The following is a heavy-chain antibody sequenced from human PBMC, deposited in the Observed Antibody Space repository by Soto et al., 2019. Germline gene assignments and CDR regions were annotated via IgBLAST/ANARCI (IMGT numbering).Heavy chain of an antibody. CDR1: VGSISGSY. D-gene: IGHD6-19*01. CDR2: VYYTGST. J-gene: IGHJ4*02. V-gene: IGHV4-59*01. Sequence: PSETLSVTCSVSVGSISGSYWSWIRQSPGKGLEWLGYVYYTGSTSYSPSLRSRVSISVDTSKNEFSLRLSSVTAADTAVYFCARSVAVPGAHIDYWGQGTQVTVSS. CDR3: ARSVAVPGAHIDY.